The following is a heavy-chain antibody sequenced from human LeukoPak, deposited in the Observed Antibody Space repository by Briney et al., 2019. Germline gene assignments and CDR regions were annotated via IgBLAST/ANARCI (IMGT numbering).Heavy chain of an antibody. V-gene: IGHV3-23*01. CDR3: AKDRDHSVGATKIYHDAFDI. Sequence: PGGSLRLSCAASGFTFSSYAMSWVRQAPGKGLEWVSAISGSGGSTYYADSVKGRFTISRDNSKNTLYLQMNSLRAEDTAVYYCAKDRDHSVGATKIYHDAFDIWGQGTTVTVSS. J-gene: IGHJ3*02. CDR2: ISGSGGST. CDR1: GFTFSSYA. D-gene: IGHD1-26*01.